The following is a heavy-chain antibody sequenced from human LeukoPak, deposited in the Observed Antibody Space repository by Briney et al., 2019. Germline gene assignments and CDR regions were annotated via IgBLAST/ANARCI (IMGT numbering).Heavy chain of an antibody. Sequence: GGSLRLSCAVSGFIGGDGYMNWVRQAPGKGLEWLSVIYRGGATYYADSVKGRFFISRDSSKNTWHLQLNSLRGEDTAVYYCARGLYCSSTSCHETTDFDYWGQGTLVTVSS. CDR1: GFIGGDGY. V-gene: IGHV3-66*01. CDR3: ARGLYCSSTSCHETTDFDY. D-gene: IGHD2-2*01. J-gene: IGHJ4*02. CDR2: IYRGGAT.